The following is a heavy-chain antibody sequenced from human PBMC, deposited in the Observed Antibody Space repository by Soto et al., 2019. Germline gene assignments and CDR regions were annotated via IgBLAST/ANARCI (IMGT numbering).Heavy chain of an antibody. CDR3: ASKYDVLTGYLDY. Sequence: QVQLVESGGGLVKPGGSLTLSCTASGFNFRDFQMSWIRQAPGKGLDWISYISNSGNVIYYADSVKGRFTISRDDAKKSLYLQMNSLRAEDTAIYYCASKYDVLTGYLDYWGQGTQVTVSS. CDR1: GFNFRDFQ. D-gene: IGHD3-9*01. J-gene: IGHJ4*02. V-gene: IGHV3-11*01. CDR2: ISNSGNVI.